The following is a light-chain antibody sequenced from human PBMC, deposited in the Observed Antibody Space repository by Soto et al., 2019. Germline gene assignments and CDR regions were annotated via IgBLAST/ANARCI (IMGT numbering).Light chain of an antibody. V-gene: IGKV1-39*01. CDR3: QQSYSTPWT. CDR1: QSISSY. J-gene: IGKJ1*01. Sequence: VQMTQSHSTLSVSVGDRVTITCRASQSISSYLNWYQQKPGKAPKLLIYAASSLQSGVPSRFSGSGSGTDFTLTISSLQPEDFATYYCQQSYSTPWTFGQGTIVDIK. CDR2: AAS.